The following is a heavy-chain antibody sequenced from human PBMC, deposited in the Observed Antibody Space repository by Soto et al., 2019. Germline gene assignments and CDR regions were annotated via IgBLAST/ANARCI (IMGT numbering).Heavy chain of an antibody. D-gene: IGHD3-9*01. J-gene: IGHJ6*04. CDR1: GGSISSYY. Sequence: SETLSLTCTVSGGSISSYYWSWIRQPPGKGLEWIGYIYHSGSTNYNPSLKSRVTIPVDTPKHQFSLKLSSVTAADTAVYYPARLTXXDNNYSYXXMDVXGKGTTVTVSS. CDR2: IYHSGST. CDR3: ARLTXXDNNYSYXXMDV. V-gene: IGHV4-59*08.